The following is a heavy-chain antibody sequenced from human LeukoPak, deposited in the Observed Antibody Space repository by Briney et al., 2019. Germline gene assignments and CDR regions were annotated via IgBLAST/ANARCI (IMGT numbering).Heavy chain of an antibody. CDR3: ARISGSFVDY. Sequence: GGSLRLSCVVSGFPFSDYYMSWIRQAPGKGLEWVSYISTSSMYTKYADSVKGRFTISRDNAKNSLYLQMNSLGAEDTAVYFCARISGSFVDYWGQGTLVTVSS. V-gene: IGHV3-11*06. CDR1: GFPFSDYY. D-gene: IGHD1-26*01. CDR2: ISTSSMYT. J-gene: IGHJ4*02.